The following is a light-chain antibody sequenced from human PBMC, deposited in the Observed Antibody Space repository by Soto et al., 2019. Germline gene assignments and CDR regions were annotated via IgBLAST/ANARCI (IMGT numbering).Light chain of an antibody. CDR3: QQYGGSPRT. J-gene: IGKJ1*01. CDR1: QGVNSTY. CDR2: STS. Sequence: EIVLTQSPATLSLARGERATLSGRASQGVNSTYLAWYHQKTGQAPRLLIYSTSNRATGIPDRFSGSGSGTDFTLTITRLEPEDFAVYYCQQYGGSPRTFGQGTKVDI. V-gene: IGKV3-20*01.